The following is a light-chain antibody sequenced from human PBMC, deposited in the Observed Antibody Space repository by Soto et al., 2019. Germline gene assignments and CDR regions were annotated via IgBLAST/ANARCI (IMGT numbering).Light chain of an antibody. CDR2: DAS. CDR3: QQYDNLPLT. CDR1: QDISNY. J-gene: IGKJ4*01. Sequence: DVLMTQSPSSLSVAVGDRVTITCQASQDISNYLNWYQQKPGKAPKLLIYDASNLETGVPSRFSGSGSGTDLTFTISSLQPEDIATYYCQQYDNLPLTFGGGTKVEIK. V-gene: IGKV1-33*01.